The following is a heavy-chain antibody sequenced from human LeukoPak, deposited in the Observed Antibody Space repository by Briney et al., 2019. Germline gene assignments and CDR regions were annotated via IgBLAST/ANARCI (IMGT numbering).Heavy chain of an antibody. CDR2: FCLGRDT. D-gene: IGHD3-16*01. CDR1: GDSVTNDFF. J-gene: IGHJ4*02. CDR3: ARWASISRQPGGFFDH. Sequence: SETLSLTCTVSGDSVTNDFFWGWVRQPPGKELEWIGTFCLGRDTYYRPSLKSRVTISVDTSKNQFSLNLNSVTAADTAVYYCARWASISRQPGGFFDHWGQGTLVTVSS. V-gene: IGHV4-38-2*02.